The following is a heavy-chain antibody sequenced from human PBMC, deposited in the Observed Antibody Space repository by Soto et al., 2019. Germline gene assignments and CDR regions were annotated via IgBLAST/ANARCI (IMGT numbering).Heavy chain of an antibody. CDR1: GGSVSSTNW. CDR2: IDHSGST. Sequence: QVQLQESGPGLVEPSGTLSLTCAVSGGSVSSTNWWSWVRQPPGKGLEWIGEIDHSGSTYYNPSLKSRVTISVDKSKNQFSLRLSSVTAADTAVYFCARDRAVSARGSFDYWGQGTLVTVSS. J-gene: IGHJ4*02. V-gene: IGHV4-4*02. CDR3: ARDRAVSARGSFDY. D-gene: IGHD6-19*01.